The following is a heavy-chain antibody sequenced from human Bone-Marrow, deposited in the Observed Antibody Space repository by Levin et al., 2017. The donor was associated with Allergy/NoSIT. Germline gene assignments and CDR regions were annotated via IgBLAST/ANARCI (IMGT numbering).Heavy chain of an antibody. J-gene: IGHJ3*02. CDR3: ARIPGGRVVVTAYDAFDI. CDR2: IIPILGIA. CDR1: GGTFSSYA. D-gene: IGHD2-21*02. Sequence: ASVKVSCKASGGTFSSYAISWVRQAPGQGLEWMGRIIPILGIANYAQKFQGRVTITADKSTSTAYMELSSLRSEDTAVYYCARIPGGRVVVTAYDAFDIWGQGTMVTVSS. V-gene: IGHV1-69*04.